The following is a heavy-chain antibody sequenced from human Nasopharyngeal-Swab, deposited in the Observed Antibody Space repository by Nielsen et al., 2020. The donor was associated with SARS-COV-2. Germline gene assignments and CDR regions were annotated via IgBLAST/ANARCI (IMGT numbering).Heavy chain of an antibody. J-gene: IGHJ4*02. Sequence: ETLSLTCTVTGGSISSSSYYWGWIRQPPGKGLEWIGSIYYSGSTYYNPSLKSRVAISVDTSKNQFSLKLSSVTAADTAVYYCARPRADYYDSSGYWGQGTLVTVSS. D-gene: IGHD3-22*01. CDR1: GGSISSSSYY. CDR3: ARPRADYYDSSGY. V-gene: IGHV4-39*01. CDR2: IYYSGST.